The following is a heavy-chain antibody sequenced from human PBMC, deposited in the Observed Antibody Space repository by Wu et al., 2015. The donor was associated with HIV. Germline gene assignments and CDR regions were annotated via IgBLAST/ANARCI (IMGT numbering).Heavy chain of an antibody. CDR1: GGSFSDYA. V-gene: IGHV1-69*13. J-gene: IGHJ6*02. CDR3: ARDRDGGGFYYGMDV. Sequence: QVQLVQSGAGVKKPGSSVKVSCKASGGSFSDYAISWVRQAPEQGLEWMGRIIPMYGKPIDAQKFQGRITITADDSTSTVDMELSSLRSEDTAVYFCARDRDGGGFYYGMDVWGQGTTVTVSS. D-gene: IGHD2-15*01. CDR2: IIPMYGKP.